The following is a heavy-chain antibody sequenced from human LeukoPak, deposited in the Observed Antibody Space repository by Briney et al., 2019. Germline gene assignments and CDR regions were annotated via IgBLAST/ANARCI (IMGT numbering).Heavy chain of an antibody. CDR3: ARDRSTGDMNWFDP. CDR2: ISSSSSYI. Sequence: GGSLRLSCAASGFTFSSYSMNWVRQAPGKGLEWVSSISSSSSYIYYADSVKGRFTISRDNAKNSLYLQMNSLRAEDTAVYYCARDRSTGDMNWFDPWGQGTLVTVFS. J-gene: IGHJ5*02. CDR1: GFTFSSYS. V-gene: IGHV3-21*01. D-gene: IGHD7-27*01.